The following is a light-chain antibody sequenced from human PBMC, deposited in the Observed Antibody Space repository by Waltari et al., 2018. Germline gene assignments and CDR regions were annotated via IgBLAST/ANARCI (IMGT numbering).Light chain of an antibody. Sequence: DIQMTQSPSSVSASVGDGVTISCRASQDVGSWLAWYQQRPGKAPNLLIYTASNLQSGVPSRFSGSGSGTEFTLTINGLQPEDFATYFCQQTDSFPLTFGGGTKLEMK. V-gene: IGKV1-12*01. J-gene: IGKJ4*01. CDR3: QQTDSFPLT. CDR2: TAS. CDR1: QDVGSW.